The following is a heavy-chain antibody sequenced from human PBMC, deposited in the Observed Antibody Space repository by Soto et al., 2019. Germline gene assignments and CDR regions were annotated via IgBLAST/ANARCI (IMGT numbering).Heavy chain of an antibody. V-gene: IGHV2-5*01. CDR1: GFSFTTSGEG. CDR3: ARIQRISMIVVSKPYFDY. J-gene: IGHJ4*02. CDR2: IYWNDDK. Sequence: SGPTLVNPTQTLTLTCTFSGFSFTTSGEGVGWIRQPPGRSLEWLALIYWNDDKRYSPSLKSRLTISRDTSKSQVVLTMTNMDPVDTATYYCARIQRISMIVVSKPYFDYWGQGALVTVSS. D-gene: IGHD3-22*01.